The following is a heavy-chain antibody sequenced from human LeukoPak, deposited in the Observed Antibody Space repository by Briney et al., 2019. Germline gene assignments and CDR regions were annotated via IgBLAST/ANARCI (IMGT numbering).Heavy chain of an antibody. CDR3: ARMGSYCSGGSCYVWFDP. D-gene: IGHD2-15*01. CDR2: IYYSGST. CDR1: GGSISSYY. J-gene: IGHJ5*02. V-gene: IGHV4-59*01. Sequence: PSETLSLTCTVSGGSISSYYWSWIRQPPGKGLEWIGYIYYSGSTNCNPSLKSRVTISVDTSKNQFSLKLSSVTAADTAVYYCARMGSYCSGGSCYVWFDPWGQGTLVTVSS.